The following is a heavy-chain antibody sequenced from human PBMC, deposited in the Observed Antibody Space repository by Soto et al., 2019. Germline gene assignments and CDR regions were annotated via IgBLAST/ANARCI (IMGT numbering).Heavy chain of an antibody. CDR2: INAGNGNT. Sequence: ASVTVSCTASVYTFTIYAIHCVRQAPGQRLEWMGWINAGNGNTKYSQKFQGRVTITRDTSASTAYMELSSLRSEDTAVYYCARDEGPDYGDTTGWFDPWGQGTLVTSPQ. CDR1: VYTFTIYA. CDR3: ARDEGPDYGDTTGWFDP. J-gene: IGHJ5*02. D-gene: IGHD4-17*01. V-gene: IGHV1-3*01.